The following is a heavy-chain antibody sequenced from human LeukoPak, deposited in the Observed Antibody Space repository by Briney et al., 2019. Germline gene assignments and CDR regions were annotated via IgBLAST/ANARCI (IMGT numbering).Heavy chain of an antibody. J-gene: IGHJ6*02. CDR2: INPSGGST. CDR1: GYTFTSYA. CDR3: ASLPLAAAGNYYNGMDV. Sequence: ASVKVSCKASGYTFTSYAMNWVRQAPGQWLEWMGIINPSGGSTSYAQKFQGRVTMTRDTSTSTVYMELNSLRSEDTAVYYCASLPLAAAGNYYNGMDVWGQGTTVTVSS. D-gene: IGHD6-13*01. V-gene: IGHV1-46*01.